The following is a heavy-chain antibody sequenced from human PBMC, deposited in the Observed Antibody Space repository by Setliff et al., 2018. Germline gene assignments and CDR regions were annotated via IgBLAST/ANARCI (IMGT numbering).Heavy chain of an antibody. V-gene: IGHV1-2*02. D-gene: IGHD3-10*01. Sequence: GASVKVSCKASGNTFTGYYIHWLRQAPGQGLEWMGCINPNSGDTTFAQKFQGRVTITRDTSTSTVYMVLNNLRSEDTALYYCAFEYGTSKRFDPWGQGTLVTVSS. J-gene: IGHJ5*02. CDR3: AFEYGTSKRFDP. CDR1: GNTFTGYY. CDR2: INPNSGDT.